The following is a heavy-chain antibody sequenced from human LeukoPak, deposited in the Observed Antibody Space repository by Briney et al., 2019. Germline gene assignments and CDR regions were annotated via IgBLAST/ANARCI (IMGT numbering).Heavy chain of an antibody. Sequence: SETLSLTCGVSGGSISDYYWTWIRQPPGKGLEWIGYIYFNGRAKIHPSLKSRVTLSVDTSKNQFSLRLNSVTAADTAVYYCARSPGAAGNFDYWGQGTLVTVSS. V-gene: IGHV4-59*01. CDR1: GGSISDYY. J-gene: IGHJ4*02. D-gene: IGHD6-13*01. CDR3: ARSPGAAGNFDY. CDR2: IYFNGRA.